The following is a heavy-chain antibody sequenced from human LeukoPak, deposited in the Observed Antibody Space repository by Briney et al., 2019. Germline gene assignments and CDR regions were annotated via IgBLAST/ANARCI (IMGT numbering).Heavy chain of an antibody. Sequence: GGSLRLSCAASGFTFSSYAMSWVRQAPGKGLEWVSAISGSGGSTYYADSVKGRFTISRDNSKNTLYLQMNSLRAEDTALYFCAKGGLYYDSSGLDYWGQGTLVTVSS. CDR1: GFTFSSYA. CDR3: AKGGLYYDSSGLDY. CDR2: ISGSGGST. D-gene: IGHD3-22*01. V-gene: IGHV3-23*01. J-gene: IGHJ4*02.